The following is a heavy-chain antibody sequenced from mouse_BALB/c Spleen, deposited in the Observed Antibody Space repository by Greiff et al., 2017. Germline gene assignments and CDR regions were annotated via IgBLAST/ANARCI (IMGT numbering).Heavy chain of an antibody. Sequence: VMLVESGPGLVAPSQSLSITCTASGFSFTNSGVHWVRQTPGKGLEWLGVIWGDGSTNYNSAFNSRLSISTDNSKSQVFLKMNSLQTDDTAGYYCAKFRYGNYSSDYWGQGTTLTVSS. CDR2: IWGDGST. V-gene: IGHV2-6-6*01. D-gene: IGHD2-1*01. J-gene: IGHJ2*01. CDR1: GFSFTNSG. CDR3: AKFRYGNYSSDY.